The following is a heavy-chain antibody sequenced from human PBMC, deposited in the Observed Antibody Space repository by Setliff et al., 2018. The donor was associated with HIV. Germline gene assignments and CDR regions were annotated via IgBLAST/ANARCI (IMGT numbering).Heavy chain of an antibody. CDR3: AREPTVTSRSGYFDY. V-gene: IGHV4-38-2*02. CDR1: NYSISSGYY. J-gene: IGHJ4*02. CDR2: IYHTGNT. Sequence: SETLSLTCTVSNYSISSGYYWGWLRQSPGEGLEWIGTIYHTGNTYYNPSLKSRVTISVDPSKNQLSLNLDSVTAADTAVFYCAREPTVTSRSGYFDYWGQGTLVTVSS. D-gene: IGHD4-17*01.